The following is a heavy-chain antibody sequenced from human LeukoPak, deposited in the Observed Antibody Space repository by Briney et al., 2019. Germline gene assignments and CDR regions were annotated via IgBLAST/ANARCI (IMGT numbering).Heavy chain of an antibody. V-gene: IGHV3-74*01. J-gene: IGHJ4*02. CDR1: GFTFSRYW. CDR2: ISTDGSSS. Sequence: GGSLRLSCAASGFTFSRYWMHWLRQGPGKGLVWVSRISTDGSSSTYADSVKGRFTTSRDNAKNSLFLQMNSLRAEDTAVYYCARVSTGSEYFDYWGQGTLVTVSS. CDR3: ARVSTGSEYFDY.